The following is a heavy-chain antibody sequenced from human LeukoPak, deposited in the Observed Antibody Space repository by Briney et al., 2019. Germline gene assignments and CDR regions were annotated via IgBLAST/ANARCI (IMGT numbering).Heavy chain of an antibody. D-gene: IGHD4-17*01. J-gene: IGHJ6*02. CDR1: AFTFSSYA. Sequence: GGSLKLSCAASAFTFSSYAMSWVRQAPGKGLEWVSAISGGGGSTYYADSVKGRFTISRDNSKNTLYLQMNSLRAEDTAVYYCARDYGNYYYYGMDVWGQGTAVTVSS. CDR3: ARDYGNYYYYGMDV. V-gene: IGHV3-23*01. CDR2: ISGGGGST.